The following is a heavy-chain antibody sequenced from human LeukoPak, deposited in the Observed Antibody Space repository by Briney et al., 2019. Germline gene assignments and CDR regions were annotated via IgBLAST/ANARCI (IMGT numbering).Heavy chain of an antibody. Sequence: GGSLRLSCVASGFTFSNFGMHWVRQAPGKGLEWVAVIWYDGSNKYYADSVKGRFTISRDNSKNTLYLQMNSLRAEDTAVYYCARDGYVSWGQGTLVTVSS. J-gene: IGHJ5*02. D-gene: IGHD3-16*01. CDR1: GFTFSNFG. CDR3: ARDGYVS. CDR2: IWYDGSNK. V-gene: IGHV3-33*01.